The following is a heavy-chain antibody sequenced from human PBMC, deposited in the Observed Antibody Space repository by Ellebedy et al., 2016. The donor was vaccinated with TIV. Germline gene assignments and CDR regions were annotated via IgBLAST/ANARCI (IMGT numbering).Heavy chain of an antibody. CDR2: INLSDGST. J-gene: IGHJ4*02. CDR3: ATGPPKWEVPLDLDS. V-gene: IGHV1-46*01. D-gene: IGHD1-26*01. CDR1: GYTFTGYY. Sequence: AASVKVSCKASGYTFTGYYMHWVRQAPGQGLEWMGRINLSDGSTSYAQKFQGRVTMTRDTSTSTVYMEMSSLRSEDTAMYYCATGPPKWEVPLDLDSWGQGTLVIVSS.